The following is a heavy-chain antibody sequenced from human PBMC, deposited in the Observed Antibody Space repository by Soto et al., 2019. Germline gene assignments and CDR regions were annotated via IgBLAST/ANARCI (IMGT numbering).Heavy chain of an antibody. CDR1: GFTFSSYG. Sequence: GGSLRLSCAASGFTFSSYGMHWVRQAPGKGLEWVAVISYDGSNKYYADSVKGRFTISRDNSKNTLYLQMNSLRAEDTAVYYCAKVTYCSGGSCYYSDYWGQGTLVTVSS. CDR2: ISYDGSNK. CDR3: AKVTYCSGGSCYYSDY. V-gene: IGHV3-30*18. J-gene: IGHJ4*02. D-gene: IGHD2-15*01.